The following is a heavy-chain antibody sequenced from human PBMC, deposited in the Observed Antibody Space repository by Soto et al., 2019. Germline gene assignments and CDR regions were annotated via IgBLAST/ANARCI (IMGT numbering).Heavy chain of an antibody. CDR3: ASSDYNDAFDI. D-gene: IGHD4-4*01. Sequence: QVQLQESGLGLVKPSETLSLTCTVSGVSISTYYWTWILQPPGKGLEWIGQVFYSGNTNYNPSLKSRVTICVDASRNQFSLRLSSVTAADTAMYYCASSDYNDAFDIWGQGTLVTVSS. V-gene: IGHV4-59*01. J-gene: IGHJ3*02. CDR2: VFYSGNT. CDR1: GVSISTYY.